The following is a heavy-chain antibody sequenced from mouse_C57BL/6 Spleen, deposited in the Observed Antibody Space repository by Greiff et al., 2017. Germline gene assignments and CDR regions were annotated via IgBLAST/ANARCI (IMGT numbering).Heavy chain of an antibody. J-gene: IGHJ2*01. V-gene: IGHV5-6*02. CDR3: ASLSNYYFDY. CDR1: GFTFSSYG. D-gene: IGHD2-5*01. Sequence: EVKLVESGGDLVKPGGSLKLSCAASGFTFSSYGMSWVRQTPDKRLEWVATISSGGSYTYYPDSVKGRFTISRDNAKNTLYLQMSSLKSEDSAMYYCASLSNYYFDYWGQGTTLTVSS. CDR2: ISSGGSYT.